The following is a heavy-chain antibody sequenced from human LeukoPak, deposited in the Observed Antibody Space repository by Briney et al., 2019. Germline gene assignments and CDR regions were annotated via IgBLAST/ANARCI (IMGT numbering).Heavy chain of an antibody. CDR3: ARVVVAARGWFDP. D-gene: IGHD2-15*01. V-gene: IGHV4-30-2*01. J-gene: IGHJ5*02. CDR1: GGSISSGGYS. Sequence: SETLSLTCAVSGGSISSGGYSWSWIRQPPGKGLEWIGYIYHSGSTYYNPSLKSRVTISVDRSKNQFSLKLSSVTAADTAVYYCARVVVAARGWFDPWGQGTLVTVSS. CDR2: IYHSGST.